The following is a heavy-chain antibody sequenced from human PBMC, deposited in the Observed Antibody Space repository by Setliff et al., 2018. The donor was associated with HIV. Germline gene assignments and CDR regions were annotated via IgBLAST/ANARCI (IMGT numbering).Heavy chain of an antibody. J-gene: IGHJ6*03. Sequence: VASVKVSCKASGGPFTAPFNWVRQVPGQGLEWMGGIIHNFGTAKYAQNFGGRVTITADQSTTTSYLQLNSLRFEETAIYYCASDSPAARFEELDDHYYYFMDVWGKGTTVTVSS. CDR1: GGPFTAP. V-gene: IGHV1-69*13. D-gene: IGHD3-10*01. CDR3: ASDSPAARFEELDDHYYYFMDV. CDR2: IIHNFGTA.